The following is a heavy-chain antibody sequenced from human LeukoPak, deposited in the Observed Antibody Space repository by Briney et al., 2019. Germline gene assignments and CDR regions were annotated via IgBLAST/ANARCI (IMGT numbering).Heavy chain of an antibody. CDR2: INSDGSST. CDR3: ARVRGGYYSDY. J-gene: IGHJ4*02. D-gene: IGHD3-16*01. V-gene: IGHV3-74*01. Sequence: GGSLRLSCAASGFIFSNYWMLWVRQAPGKGLVWVSRINSDGSSTSYADSVKGRFTISRGNAKNTLYLQMNSLRAEDTAVYYCARVRGGYYSDYWGQGTLVTVS. CDR1: GFIFSNYW.